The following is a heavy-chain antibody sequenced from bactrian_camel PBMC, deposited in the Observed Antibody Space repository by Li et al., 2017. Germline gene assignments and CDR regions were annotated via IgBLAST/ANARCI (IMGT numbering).Heavy chain of an antibody. CDR2: INKGSPNA. J-gene: IGHJ4*01. D-gene: IGHD1*01. Sequence: QLVESGGGSVETGGSLRLSCTASRDDVIRDCITWFFQAPGKRREWVASINKGSPNAVYVDSVKGRFTISQDNAKNTVYLQMNSLKPEDAGMYYCATNVVLGMCPRAYEWRYWGQGTQVTVS. CDR3: ATNVVLGMCPRAYEWRY. CDR1: RDDVIRDC. V-gene: IGHV3S25*01.